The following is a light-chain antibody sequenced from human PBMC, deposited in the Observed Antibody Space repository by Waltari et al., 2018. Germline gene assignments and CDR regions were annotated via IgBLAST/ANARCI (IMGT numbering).Light chain of an antibody. CDR2: EVT. V-gene: IGLV2-23*02. CDR3: CSYNDGPYV. J-gene: IGLJ1*01. Sequence: QSALTQPASVSGSPGESITLPCTGTSSDVGTYNLVSWYQQHPGKSPKLMIYEVTTRPSGVSSRFSASRSGNTASLTISGLQAEDEADYYCCSYNDGPYVFGTGTKVTVL. CDR1: SSDVGTYNL.